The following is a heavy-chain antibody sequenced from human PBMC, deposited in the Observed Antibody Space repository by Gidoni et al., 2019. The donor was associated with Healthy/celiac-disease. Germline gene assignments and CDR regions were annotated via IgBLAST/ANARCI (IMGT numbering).Heavy chain of an antibody. CDR2: IRRKAYGGTT. Sequence: EVQLVASGGGLVQPGRSLSLSCTASGFPFVYYAMSWFRQAPGKGLEWVGFIRRKAYGGTTEYAASVKGRLTISRDDSKSIAYLQMNSLKTEDTAVYYCTGRYFDWLDYGMDVWGQGTTVTVSS. J-gene: IGHJ6*02. D-gene: IGHD3-9*01. CDR3: TGRYFDWLDYGMDV. CDR1: GFPFVYYA. V-gene: IGHV3-49*03.